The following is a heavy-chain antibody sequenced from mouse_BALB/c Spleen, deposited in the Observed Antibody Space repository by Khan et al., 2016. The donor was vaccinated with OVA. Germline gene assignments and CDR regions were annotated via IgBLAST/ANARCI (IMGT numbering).Heavy chain of an antibody. CDR3: ARDGAYYRNDGWFAY. V-gene: IGHV1-4*01. J-gene: IGHJ3*01. D-gene: IGHD2-14*01. CDR1: GYTFTSYT. CDR2: INPSSGYT. Sequence: VQLKQSGAELARPGASVKMSCKASGYTFTSYTIHWIKQRPGQGLEWIGYINPSSGYTNYNQKFKDMATLTADKSSTTAYMQLSSLTSDDSAVYYCARDGAYYRNDGWFAYWGQGTLVTVSA.